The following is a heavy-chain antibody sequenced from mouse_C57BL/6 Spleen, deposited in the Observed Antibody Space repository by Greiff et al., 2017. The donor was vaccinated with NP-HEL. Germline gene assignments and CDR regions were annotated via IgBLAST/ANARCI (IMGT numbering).Heavy chain of an antibody. CDR3: ARHNYGTGYAMDY. Sequence: QVQLQQSGPGLVAPSQSLSITCTVSGFSLTSYGVHWVRQPPGKGLEWLVVIWSDGSTTYNSALKSRLSISKDNSKSQVFLKMNSLQTDDTAMYYCARHNYGTGYAMDYWGQGTSVTVSS. J-gene: IGHJ4*01. D-gene: IGHD1-1*01. CDR1: GFSLTSYG. V-gene: IGHV2-6-1*01. CDR2: IWSDGST.